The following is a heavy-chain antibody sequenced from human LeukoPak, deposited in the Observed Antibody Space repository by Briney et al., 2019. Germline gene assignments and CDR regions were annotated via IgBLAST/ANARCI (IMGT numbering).Heavy chain of an antibody. D-gene: IGHD6-6*01. Sequence: ASVKVSCKASGYTFTSYYMHWVRQAPGQGLEWMGIINPSGGSTSYAQKFQGRVTMTRDMSTSTVYMELSSLRSEDTALYYCARERSYRIAARPGPYYYYYYYMDVWGKGTTVTVSS. CDR2: INPSGGST. CDR1: GYTFTSYY. J-gene: IGHJ6*03. CDR3: ARERSYRIAARPGPYYYYYYYMDV. V-gene: IGHV1-46*01.